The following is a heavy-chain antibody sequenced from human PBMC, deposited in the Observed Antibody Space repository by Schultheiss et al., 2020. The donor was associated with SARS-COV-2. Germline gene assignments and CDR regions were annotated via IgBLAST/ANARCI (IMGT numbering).Heavy chain of an antibody. D-gene: IGHD6-13*01. CDR3: ARMRAAGDLYYHYDVDV. J-gene: IGHJ6*02. V-gene: IGHV1-18*01. Sequence: ASVKVSCKASGYTFTSYGISWVRQAPGQGLEWMGWISAYNGNTNYAQQFQGRVTITADKSTSTAYMELSSLRSEDTAVYYCARMRAAGDLYYHYDVDVWGQGTTVTVSS. CDR2: ISAYNGNT. CDR1: GYTFTSYG.